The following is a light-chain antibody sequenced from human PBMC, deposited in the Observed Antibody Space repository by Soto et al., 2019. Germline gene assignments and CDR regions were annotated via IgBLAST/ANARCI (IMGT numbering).Light chain of an antibody. CDR3: QQYGSSSIT. J-gene: IGKJ5*01. V-gene: IGKV3-20*01. CDR2: GAS. CDR1: QSVSSSY. Sequence: DIVLTQSPGTLSLSPGESATLSCRSSQSVSSSYLAWYQQKPGQAPRLIIYGASSRATGIPDRFSGSGSGTDFTLTISRLEPEDVAVYYCQQYGSSSITFGQGTRLEIK.